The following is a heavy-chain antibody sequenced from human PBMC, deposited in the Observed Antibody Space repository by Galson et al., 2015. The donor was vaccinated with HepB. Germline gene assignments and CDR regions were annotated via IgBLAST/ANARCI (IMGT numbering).Heavy chain of an antibody. J-gene: IGHJ5*01. D-gene: IGHD1-26*01. V-gene: IGHV3-33*01. Sequence: SLRLSCAASGFTFNYYGMHWVRQAPGKRLEWVAVIWYDGSTQYYADSVKGRFTISRDNSKNTLYLEMNSLRPEDTALYYCARTNSGNYWPGLDSWAQGTLDTVSS. CDR3: ARTNSGNYWPGLDS. CDR1: GFTFNYYG. CDR2: IWYDGSTQ.